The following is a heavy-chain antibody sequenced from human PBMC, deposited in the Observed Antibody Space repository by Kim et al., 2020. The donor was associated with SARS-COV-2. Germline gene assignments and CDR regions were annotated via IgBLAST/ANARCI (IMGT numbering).Heavy chain of an antibody. CDR1: GYTFTNYG. CDR3: ARERTIGYGYGSGFDY. CDR2: ISGYNGNT. D-gene: IGHD5-18*01. J-gene: IGHJ4*02. V-gene: IGHV1-18*01. Sequence: ASVKVSCKASGYTFTNYGINWVRQAPGQGLEWMGWISGYNGNTNYAQKLQDRVTMSTDTSTSTAYMEVRSLRSDDTAVYYCARERTIGYGYGSGFDYWGQGTLVTVSS.